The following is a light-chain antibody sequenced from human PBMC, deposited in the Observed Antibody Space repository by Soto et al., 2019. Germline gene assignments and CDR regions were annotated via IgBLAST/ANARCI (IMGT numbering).Light chain of an antibody. Sequence: VMTQSPATLSMSPGERATLSCRTSESVSRNLAWYQQKPGQAPRLLIYDASTRATGIPDRFSGGGSGTEFTLTISSLQSEDFVVYYCQQYNSWPPITFGQGTRLEI. CDR1: ESVSRN. V-gene: IGKV3-15*01. CDR2: DAS. CDR3: QQYNSWPPIT. J-gene: IGKJ5*01.